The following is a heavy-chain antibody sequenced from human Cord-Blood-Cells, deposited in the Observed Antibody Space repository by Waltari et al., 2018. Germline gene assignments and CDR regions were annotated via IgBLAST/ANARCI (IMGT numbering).Heavy chain of an antibody. CDR2: IYYSGST. D-gene: IGHD3-3*01. J-gene: IGHJ6*03. CDR3: ARAFTIFGVVTAYYMDV. CDR1: GGSISRGGYY. V-gene: IGHV4-31*01. Sequence: QVQLQESGPGLVKPSQTLSPTCTVSGGSISRGGYYWSWVRQHPGKGLEWVGYIYYSGSTYYNPSLKSLVTISVDTSKNQFSLKLISVTAADTAVYYCARAFTIFGVVTAYYMDVWGKGTTVTVSS.